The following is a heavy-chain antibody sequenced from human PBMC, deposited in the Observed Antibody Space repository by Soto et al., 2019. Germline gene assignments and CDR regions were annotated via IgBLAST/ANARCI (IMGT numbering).Heavy chain of an antibody. D-gene: IGHD2-21*02. J-gene: IGHJ6*02. CDR1: GGTFSSHA. CDR3: ASPSLVTAIPSYYYGMDV. V-gene: IGHV1-69*13. Sequence: SVKVSCKASGGTFSSHAISWVRQAPGQGLEWMGGIIPIFGTANYAQKFQGRVTITADESTSTAYMELSSLRSEDTAVYYCASPSLVTAIPSYYYGMDVWGQGTTVTVSS. CDR2: IIPIFGTA.